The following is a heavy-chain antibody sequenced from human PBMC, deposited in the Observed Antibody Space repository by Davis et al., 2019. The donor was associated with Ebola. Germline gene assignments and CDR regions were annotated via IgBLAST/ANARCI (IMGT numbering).Heavy chain of an antibody. Sequence: AASVKVSCKASVYTFTRYGISWVRQATGQGLEWMGWISAYNGNTNYAQKFQGRVTISVDKSKNQFSVKLSTVNAADTAVYYCARIYSSIAAHVDYWGQGTLVTVSS. D-gene: IGHD6-6*01. J-gene: IGHJ4*02. CDR1: VYTFTRYG. CDR3: ARIYSSIAAHVDY. V-gene: IGHV1-18*01. CDR2: ISAYNGNT.